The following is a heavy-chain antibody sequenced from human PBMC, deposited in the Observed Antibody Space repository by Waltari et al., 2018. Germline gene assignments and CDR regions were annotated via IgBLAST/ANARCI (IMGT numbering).Heavy chain of an antibody. CDR2: IKSQSDGATT. V-gene: IGHV3-15*01. J-gene: IGHJ4*01. CDR1: GLELKDAW. CDR3: TTLDALWGG. D-gene: IGHD7-27*01. Sequence: EVTMVESGGGAITHADSARLSCVAAGLELKDAWLTWVRQAPGKGLEWFGRIKSQSDGATTDFAASVRGRFSISRDDSQNMVFLQMNSLRTEDTALYYCTTLDALWGGWGHGTLVTVSS.